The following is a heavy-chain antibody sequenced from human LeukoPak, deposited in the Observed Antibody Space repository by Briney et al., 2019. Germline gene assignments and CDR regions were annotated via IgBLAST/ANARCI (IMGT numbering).Heavy chain of an antibody. CDR2: FDPEDGET. CDR3: ATDFLSGYNPKDLWGSLDY. J-gene: IGHJ4*02. Sequence: ASVTVSCKVSGYTLTELSMHWVRQAPGKGLEWMGGFDPEDGETIYAQKFQGRVTMTEDTSTDTAYMELSSLRSEDTAVYYFATDFLSGYNPKDLWGSLDYWGQGTLVTVSS. D-gene: IGHD3-16*01. V-gene: IGHV1-24*01. CDR1: GYTLTELS.